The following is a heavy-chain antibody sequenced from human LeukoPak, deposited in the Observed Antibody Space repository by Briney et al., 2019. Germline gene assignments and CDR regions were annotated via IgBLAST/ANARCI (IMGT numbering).Heavy chain of an antibody. V-gene: IGHV3-23*01. CDR1: GFTFSSYA. J-gene: IGHJ6*02. D-gene: IGHD4-11*01. CDR3: AKAYGNYANYYYGMDV. CDR2: ISGTGYST. Sequence: GGSLRLPCAASGFTFSSYAMIWVRQAPGKGLEWVSSISGTGYSTYYADSVKGRFTMSRDNSKNTLYLQMNSLRAEDTAVYYCAKAYGNYANYYYGMDVWGQGTTVTVSS.